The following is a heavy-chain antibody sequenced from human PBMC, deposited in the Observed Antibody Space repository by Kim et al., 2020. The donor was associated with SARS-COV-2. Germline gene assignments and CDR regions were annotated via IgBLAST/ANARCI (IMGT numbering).Heavy chain of an antibody. J-gene: IGHJ5*02. Sequence: GGSLRLSCAASGFTFSSYGMHWVRQAPGKGLEWVAVISYDGSNKYYADSVKGRFTISRDNSKNTLYLQMNSLRAEDTAVYYCAKGGPGAVAGIPRFDPWGQGTLVTVSS. D-gene: IGHD6-19*01. CDR3: AKGGPGAVAGIPRFDP. V-gene: IGHV3-30*18. CDR1: GFTFSSYG. CDR2: ISYDGSNK.